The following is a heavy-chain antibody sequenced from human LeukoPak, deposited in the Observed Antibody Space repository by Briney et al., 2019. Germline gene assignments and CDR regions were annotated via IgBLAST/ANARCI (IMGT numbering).Heavy chain of an antibody. V-gene: IGHV5-51*01. D-gene: IGHD4-17*01. CDR1: GYNFTSYW. J-gene: IGHJ4*02. Sequence: HGESLKISCKGSGYNFTSYWIGWVRQMPGKGPEWMGIIYPGDSDTRYSPSFQGQVTISADKSITTAYVQWSSLKASDTAMYYCARAHYGSSGFDYWGQGTLVTVSS. CDR2: IYPGDSDT. CDR3: ARAHYGSSGFDY.